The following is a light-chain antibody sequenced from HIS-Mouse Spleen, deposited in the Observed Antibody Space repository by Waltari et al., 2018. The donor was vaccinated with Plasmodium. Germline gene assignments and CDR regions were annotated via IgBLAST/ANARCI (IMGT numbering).Light chain of an antibody. CDR3: QQYNNWSFT. V-gene: IGKV3-15*01. CDR2: GAS. Sequence: EIVMTQSPATLSVSPGESATLSSRASQSVSSNLAWYQQKPGQAPRLLIYGASTRDTGIPARFSGSGSGTEFTLTISSLQSEDFAVYYCQQYNNWSFTFGPGTKVDIK. J-gene: IGKJ3*01. CDR1: QSVSSN.